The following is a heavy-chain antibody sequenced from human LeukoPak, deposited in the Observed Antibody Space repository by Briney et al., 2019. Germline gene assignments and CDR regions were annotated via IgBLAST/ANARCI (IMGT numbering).Heavy chain of an antibody. Sequence: ASVNVCCNVSGYTLTELSMHWMRLPPATGLERMGGFDPEDGETIYAQKFQGRVTMTEDTSTDTAYLELSSLRSEDTAGYYCARAQPGYCSSTSCHGDAFDISGQGTMVTVSS. CDR3: ARAQPGYCSSTSCHGDAFDI. CDR1: GYTLTELS. V-gene: IGHV1-24*01. J-gene: IGHJ3*02. D-gene: IGHD2-2*01. CDR2: FDPEDGET.